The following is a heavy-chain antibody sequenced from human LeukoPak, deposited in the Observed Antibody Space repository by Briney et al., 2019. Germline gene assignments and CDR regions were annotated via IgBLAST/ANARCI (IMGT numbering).Heavy chain of an antibody. CDR3: TRDGWGNVLDL. V-gene: IGHV3-7*01. CDR2: IKEDGARE. J-gene: IGHJ5*02. CDR1: GFNFGSYW. D-gene: IGHD2-8*02. Sequence: GGSLRLSCAASGFNFGSYWMSWVRQAPGKGLEWVAHIKEDGARENYVGSVKGRFTISRDNAKNALYLQMNNLRAEDTALYFCTRDGWGNVLDLWGQGTLVTVSS.